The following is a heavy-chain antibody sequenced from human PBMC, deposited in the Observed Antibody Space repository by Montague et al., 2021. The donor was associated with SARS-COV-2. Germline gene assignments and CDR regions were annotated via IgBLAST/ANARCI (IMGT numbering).Heavy chain of an antibody. J-gene: IGHJ6*02. V-gene: IGHV3-33*01. D-gene: IGHD2-15*01. CDR1: GFTFSSYG. CDR2: IWYDGSNK. CDR3: ARILSYYYGMGV. Sequence: SLRLSCAASGFTFSSYGMHWVRQAPGKGLEWVAVIWYDGSNKYYADSVKGRFTISRDNSKNTLYLQMNSLRAEDTAVYYCARILSYYYGMGVWGQGTTVTVSS.